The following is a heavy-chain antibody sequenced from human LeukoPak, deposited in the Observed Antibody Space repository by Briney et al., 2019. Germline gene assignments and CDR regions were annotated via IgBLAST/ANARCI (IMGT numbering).Heavy chain of an antibody. J-gene: IGHJ4*02. CDR3: ARLAGTYYDILRDY. CDR2: IIPILGIA. V-gene: IGHV1-69*04. Sequence: SVKVSCKPSGGTFSNYAISWVRQAPGQGLEWMGRIIPILGIANYEQKFQGRVTITADKSTSTAYMELSSLRSEDTAVYYCARLAGTYYDILRDYWGQGTLVTVSS. CDR1: GGTFSNYA. D-gene: IGHD3-9*01.